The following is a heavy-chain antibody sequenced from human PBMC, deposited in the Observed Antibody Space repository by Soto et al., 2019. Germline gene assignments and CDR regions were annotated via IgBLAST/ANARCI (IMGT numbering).Heavy chain of an antibody. J-gene: IGHJ1*01. D-gene: IGHD3-22*01. Sequence: PSETLSLTCTVSGGSISSTSYYWGWIRQPPGKGLEWIGNIYYSGSTYYNPSLKSRVTISVDTSKNQFSLKLSSVTAADTAMYYCARLDYYDSSAFQHWGQGTLVTVSS. CDR1: GGSISSTSYY. CDR3: ARLDYYDSSAFQH. CDR2: IYYSGST. V-gene: IGHV4-39*01.